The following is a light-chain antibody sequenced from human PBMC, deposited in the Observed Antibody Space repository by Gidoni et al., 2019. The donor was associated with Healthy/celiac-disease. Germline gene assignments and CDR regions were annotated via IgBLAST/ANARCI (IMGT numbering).Light chain of an antibody. Sequence: HSVLTHPPSASGTPGQRVTIPCSGSSSNIGSNYVYWYQQLPGTAPKLLLYRNNQRPSGVPDRFSGSKSGTSASLANSGLRSEDEADYYCAAWDDSLSGRVFGTGTKVTV. CDR2: RNN. CDR1: SSNIGSNY. CDR3: AAWDDSLSGRV. V-gene: IGLV1-47*01. J-gene: IGLJ1*01.